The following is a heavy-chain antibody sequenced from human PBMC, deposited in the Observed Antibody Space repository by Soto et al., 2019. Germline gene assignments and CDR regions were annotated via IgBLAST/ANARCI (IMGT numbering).Heavy chain of an antibody. J-gene: IGHJ4*02. CDR2: ISGSGGST. D-gene: IGHD1-26*01. V-gene: IGHV3-23*01. CDR1: GFTFSSYA. Sequence: EVQLLESGGGLVQPGGSLRLSCAASGFTFSSYAMSWVRQAPGKGLEWVSAISGSGGSTYYADSVKGRFTISRDNPKNTLYLQMNSLRAEDTAVYYCAKGEEWELLPFDYWGQGTLVTVSS. CDR3: AKGEEWELLPFDY.